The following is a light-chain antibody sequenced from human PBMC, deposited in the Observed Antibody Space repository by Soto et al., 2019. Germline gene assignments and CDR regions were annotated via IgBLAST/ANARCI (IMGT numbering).Light chain of an antibody. CDR3: QQYGSSPRT. Sequence: EIVMTQSPATLSVSPGERATLSCRASQSVSSNLAWYQQKPGQAPRLLIYDTSNRATGIPDRFSGSGSGTDFSLTISSLEPGDLAVYYCQQYGSSPRTFGQGTKVEIK. CDR1: QSVSSN. V-gene: IGKV3-20*01. CDR2: DTS. J-gene: IGKJ1*01.